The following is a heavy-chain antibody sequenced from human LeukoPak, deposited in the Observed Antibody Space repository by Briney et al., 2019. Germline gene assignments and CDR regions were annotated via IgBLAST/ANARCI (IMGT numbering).Heavy chain of an antibody. Sequence: PSETLSLTCTLSGGSTSTYYWNWIRQPPGKGLEWIGYVYINGNTNYNPSFQSRVTISVDTSKNQFSLKLNSVTDGDTAVYYCARGVDMTTIFDQWGQGTLVTVSS. V-gene: IGHV4-4*08. CDR2: VYINGNT. D-gene: IGHD5-24*01. CDR1: GGSTSTYY. CDR3: ARGVDMTTIFDQ. J-gene: IGHJ4*02.